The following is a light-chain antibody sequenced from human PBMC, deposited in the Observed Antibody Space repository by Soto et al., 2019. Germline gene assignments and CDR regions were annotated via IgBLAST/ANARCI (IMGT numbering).Light chain of an antibody. CDR2: GNT. CDR3: QSTSLSDFHV. J-gene: IGLJ1*01. Sequence: QSVLTQPPSVSAAPGQRVTISCSGSSSNIGAGYDVHWYQQLPGTAPKLLIFGNTKRPSGVPDRFSGSKSGSSASLAITGLQAEDEADYYCQSTSLSDFHVFGTGTKSPS. CDR1: SSNIGAGYD. V-gene: IGLV1-40*01.